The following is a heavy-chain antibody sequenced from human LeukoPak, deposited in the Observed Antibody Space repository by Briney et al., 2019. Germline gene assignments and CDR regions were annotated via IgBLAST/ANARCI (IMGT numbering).Heavy chain of an antibody. J-gene: IGHJ4*02. CDR2: IYYTGNT. CDR1: GGPLSSSF. Sequence: SETLSLTCTVSGGPLSSSFWSWIRQPPGKGLEWIGYIYYTGNTNYNPSLKSRVTISVDTSKNQFSLEMTSVTAADTAVYYCAKVHDFWSGYSLDYWGQGSLVTVSS. V-gene: IGHV4-59*01. CDR3: AKVHDFWSGYSLDY. D-gene: IGHD3-3*01.